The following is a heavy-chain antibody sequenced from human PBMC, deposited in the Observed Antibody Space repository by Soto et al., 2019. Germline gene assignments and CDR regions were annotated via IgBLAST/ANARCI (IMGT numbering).Heavy chain of an antibody. D-gene: IGHD3-10*01. Sequence: QVQLVQSGAEVKKPGASVKVSCKASGYTFTSYEINWVRQATVQGLEWMGWMNPNSGDTGYAQKFQGRVTMTRNTSISTAYMELSSLRSEGTAVYYCARGELLWFGELLRWGQGTLVTVSS. V-gene: IGHV1-8*01. J-gene: IGHJ4*02. CDR2: MNPNSGDT. CDR3: ARGELLWFGELLR. CDR1: GYTFTSYE.